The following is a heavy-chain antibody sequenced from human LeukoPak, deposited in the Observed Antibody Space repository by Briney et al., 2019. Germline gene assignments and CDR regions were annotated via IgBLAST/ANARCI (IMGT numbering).Heavy chain of an antibody. J-gene: IGHJ4*02. CDR1: GGTFSSYA. Sequence: SVKVSCKASGGTFSSYAISWVRQAPGQGLEWMGGIIPIFGTANYAQKFQGRVTITADESTSTAYMELRSLRSDDTAVYYCVRVWLGGYNEFHLVDYWGQGTLVTVSS. CDR2: IIPIFGTA. CDR3: VRVWLGGYNEFHLVDY. D-gene: IGHD5-24*01. V-gene: IGHV1-69*13.